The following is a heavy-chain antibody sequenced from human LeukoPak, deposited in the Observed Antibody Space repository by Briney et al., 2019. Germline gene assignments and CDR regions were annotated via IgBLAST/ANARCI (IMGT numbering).Heavy chain of an antibody. Sequence: ASVKVSCKASGYTFTSYDINWVRQATGQGLEWMGWMNPNSGNTGYAQKFQGRVTMTRNTSISTAYMELSSLRSGDTAVYYCAGGPITFGGASFDPWGQGTLVTVSS. V-gene: IGHV1-8*01. J-gene: IGHJ5*02. CDR2: MNPNSGNT. CDR1: GYTFTSYD. CDR3: AGGPITFGGASFDP. D-gene: IGHD3-16*01.